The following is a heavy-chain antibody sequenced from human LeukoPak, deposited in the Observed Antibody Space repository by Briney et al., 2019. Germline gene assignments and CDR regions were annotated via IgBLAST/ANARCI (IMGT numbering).Heavy chain of an antibody. D-gene: IGHD3-22*01. V-gene: IGHV1-2*02. J-gene: IGHJ3*02. Sequence: ASVKVSCKTSGFTFTGYYMHWVRQAPGQGLEWMGWINPNSGGTNFAQKFQGRVTMTRDTSISTVYMELSRLRSDDTAVYYCTRDFLHVYYYDSSGYVRGAFDIWGQGTMVTVSS. CDR3: TRDFLHVYYYDSSGYVRGAFDI. CDR2: INPNSGGT. CDR1: GFTFTGYY.